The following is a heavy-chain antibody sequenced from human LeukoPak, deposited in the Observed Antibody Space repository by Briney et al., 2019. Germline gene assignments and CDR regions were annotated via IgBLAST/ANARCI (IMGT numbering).Heavy chain of an antibody. CDR1: GYTFTNYG. Sequence: ASVKVSCKASGYTFTNYGISWVRQAPGQGLEWMAWISTYDHDTNYAQKFRGRVTMTTDTSTSTAYMELRSLRSDDTAVYYCARHSYYDSSGYYDYWGQGTLVTVSS. J-gene: IGHJ4*02. D-gene: IGHD3-22*01. V-gene: IGHV1-18*01. CDR2: ISTYDHDT. CDR3: ARHSYYDSSGYYDY.